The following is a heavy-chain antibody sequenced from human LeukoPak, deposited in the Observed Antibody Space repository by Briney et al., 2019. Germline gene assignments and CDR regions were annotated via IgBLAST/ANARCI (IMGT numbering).Heavy chain of an antibody. J-gene: IGHJ4*02. CDR3: AASKWSGPIDY. CDR1: GFTFSSYE. CDR2: ISSSGSTI. V-gene: IGHV3-48*03. Sequence: GGSLRLSCAASGFTFSSYEMNWVRQAPGKGLEWVSYISSSGSTIYYADSVKGRFTITRDNARKMVHLEMYSLRGEDTAVYYCAASKWSGPIDYWGQGALVTVSS. D-gene: IGHD3-3*01.